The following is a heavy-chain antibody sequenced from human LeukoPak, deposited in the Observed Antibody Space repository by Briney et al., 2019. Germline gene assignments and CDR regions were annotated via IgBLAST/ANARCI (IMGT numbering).Heavy chain of an antibody. CDR1: GGSISSNN. V-gene: IGHV3-23*01. D-gene: IGHD3-16*01. J-gene: IGHJ6*02. Sequence: GTLSLTCAVSGGSISSNNWWGWVRQPPGKGLEWVSAISGSGGSTYYADSVKGRFTISRDNSKNTLYLQMNSLRAEDTAVYFCARGGGLDVWGQGATVTVSS. CDR2: ISGSGGST. CDR3: ARGGGLDV.